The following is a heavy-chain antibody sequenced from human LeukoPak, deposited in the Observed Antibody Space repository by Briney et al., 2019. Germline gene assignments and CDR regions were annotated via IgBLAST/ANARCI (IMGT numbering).Heavy chain of an antibody. Sequence: ASVTVPCKVSGYTLTELSMHWVRQAPGKGLEWMGGFDPEDGETIYAQKFQGRVTMTEDTSTDTAYMELSSLRSEDTAVYYCATDRKWELLKGDVYWGQGTLVTVSS. J-gene: IGHJ4*02. CDR2: FDPEDGET. V-gene: IGHV1-24*01. CDR1: GYTLTELS. CDR3: ATDRKWELLKGDVY. D-gene: IGHD1-26*01.